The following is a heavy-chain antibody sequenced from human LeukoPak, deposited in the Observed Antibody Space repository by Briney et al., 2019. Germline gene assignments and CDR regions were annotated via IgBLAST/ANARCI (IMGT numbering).Heavy chain of an antibody. Sequence: GGSLRLSCAASGVTFNDYAMHWVRQVPGKGLEWGAGITWNSDSKGYGDSVKGRFTLSRDNAEDTVYLQMNSLRAEDTAVYYSARDPYWGQGILVTVSS. CDR3: ARDPY. V-gene: IGHV3-9*01. CDR2: ITWNSDSK. CDR1: GVTFNDYA. J-gene: IGHJ4*02.